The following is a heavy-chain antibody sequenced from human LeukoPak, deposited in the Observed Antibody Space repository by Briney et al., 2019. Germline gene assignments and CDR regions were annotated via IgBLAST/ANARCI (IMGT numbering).Heavy chain of an antibody. Sequence: GGSLRLSCTAAGVTFSSYAMTWVRQAPGKGLEWVSTISGSGANTYYADSVKGRFTISRDNSKNTLFLQMNSLRAEDTALYYCAKGRGIAPELYYFDYWGQGTLVTVSS. CDR3: AKGRGIAPELYYFDY. CDR1: GVTFSSYA. CDR2: ISGSGANT. J-gene: IGHJ4*02. D-gene: IGHD6-13*01. V-gene: IGHV3-23*01.